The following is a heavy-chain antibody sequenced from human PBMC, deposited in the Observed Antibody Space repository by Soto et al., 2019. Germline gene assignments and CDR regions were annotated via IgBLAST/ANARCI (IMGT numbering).Heavy chain of an antibody. Sequence: ASVKVSCKASGGTFSSYAISWVRQAPGQGLEWMGGIIPIFGTANYAQKFQGRVTITADESTSTAYMELSSLRSEDTAVYYCARAPTGTDAFDIWGQGTMVTVSS. D-gene: IGHD1-1*01. CDR1: GGTFSSYA. CDR2: IIPIFGTA. V-gene: IGHV1-69*13. CDR3: ARAPTGTDAFDI. J-gene: IGHJ3*02.